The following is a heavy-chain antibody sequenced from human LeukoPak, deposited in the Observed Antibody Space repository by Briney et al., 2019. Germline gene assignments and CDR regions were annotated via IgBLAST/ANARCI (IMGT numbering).Heavy chain of an antibody. D-gene: IGHD5-18*01. V-gene: IGHV1-2*02. CDR3: ARDVLFRPGYSYGLRGGDAFDI. J-gene: IGHJ3*02. CDR2: INPNSGGT. CDR1: GYTFTGYY. Sequence: ASVKVSCKASGYTFTGYYMHWVRQAPGQGLEWMGWINPNSGGTNYAQKFQGRVTMTRDTSISTAYMELSRLRSDDTAVYYCARDVLFRPGYSYGLRGGDAFDIWGQGTMVTVSS.